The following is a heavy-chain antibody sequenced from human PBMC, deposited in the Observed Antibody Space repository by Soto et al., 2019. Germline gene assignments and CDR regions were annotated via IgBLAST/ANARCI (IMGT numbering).Heavy chain of an antibody. Sequence: GGSLRLSCAASGFTFSSYGMHWVRQAPGKGLEWVSIISHDGNNKDSADSVKGRFTLSRDNSRNTLYLQLNSLRAEDTAVYYFVKSSGSSYGYFDYWGQGSQVTGSS. CDR2: ISHDGNNK. J-gene: IGHJ4*02. CDR3: VKSSGSSYGYFDY. CDR1: GFTFSSYG. D-gene: IGHD3-22*01. V-gene: IGHV3-30*18.